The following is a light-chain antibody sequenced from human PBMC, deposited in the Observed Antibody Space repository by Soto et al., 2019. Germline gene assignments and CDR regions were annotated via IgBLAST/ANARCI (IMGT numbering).Light chain of an antibody. CDR3: QEYRNNYGT. CDR1: QDIRND. J-gene: IGKJ1*01. CDR2: TAS. V-gene: IGKV1-17*01. Sequence: DIQMTQSPSSLSASVGDRVTITCRASQDIRNDLGWFQQKPGKAPKRLIYTASSLQSGVPSRFSGSGSGTEFTLTISSLQPEDFATYYCQEYRNNYGTFGQGTKVDIK.